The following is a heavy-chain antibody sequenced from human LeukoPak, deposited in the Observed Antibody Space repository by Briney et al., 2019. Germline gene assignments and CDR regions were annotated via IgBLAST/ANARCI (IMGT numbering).Heavy chain of an antibody. CDR3: AKSGEYAYQYGMDV. CDR1: GFTFSSYA. Sequence: PGGSLRLSCAASGFTFSSYAMSWVRQAPGKGLEWVSAISGSGGSTYYADSVKGRFTISRDNSKNTLYLQMNSLRAEDTAVYYCAKSGEYAYQYGMDVWGQGTTVTVS. V-gene: IGHV3-23*01. CDR2: ISGSGGST. D-gene: IGHD3-10*01. J-gene: IGHJ6*02.